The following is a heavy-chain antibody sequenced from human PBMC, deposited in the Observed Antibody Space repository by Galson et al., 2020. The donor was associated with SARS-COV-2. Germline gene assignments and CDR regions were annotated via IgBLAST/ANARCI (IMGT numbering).Heavy chain of an antibody. Sequence: ASVNVSCQASGYSFTTSGISWVRQAPGQGLEWMGWIAPYNSNPNYPPKFQGRLTLTPDTSANTVFLKLTSLMSDDTAVYYCATEAELHRFDPWGQGTLITVSS. CDR3: ATEAELHRFDP. V-gene: IGHV1-18*01. CDR1: GYSFTTSG. CDR2: IAPYNSNP. J-gene: IGHJ5*02. D-gene: IGHD1-7*01.